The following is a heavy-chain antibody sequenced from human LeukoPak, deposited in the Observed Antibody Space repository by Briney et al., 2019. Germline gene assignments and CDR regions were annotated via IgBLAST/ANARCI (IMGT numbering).Heavy chain of an antibody. CDR2: IIPILGIA. CDR3: ARVHPTVTSITTWFDP. J-gene: IGHJ5*02. Sequence: SVKVSCNASGGTFSSYAISWVRQAPGQGLEWRGRIIPILGIANYAQKFQGRVTITAHKSTSTAYRELSRLRSEDTAVYYCARVHPTVTSITTWFDPWGQGTLVTVSS. D-gene: IGHD4-17*01. CDR1: GGTFSSYA. V-gene: IGHV1-69*04.